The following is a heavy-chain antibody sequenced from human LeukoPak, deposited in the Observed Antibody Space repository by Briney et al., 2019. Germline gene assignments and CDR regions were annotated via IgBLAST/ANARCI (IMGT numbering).Heavy chain of an antibody. V-gene: IGHV4-38-2*01. CDR3: ARHFSRYSNYASAATSLDY. CDR1: GYSISSGYY. J-gene: IGHJ4*02. D-gene: IGHD4-11*01. CDR2: IYHSGST. Sequence: PSETLSLTCAFSGYSISSGYYWGWIRQPPGKGLEWIGSIYHSGSTYYNPSLKSRVTISVDTSKNQFSLKLSSVTAADTAVYYCARHFSRYSNYASAATSLDYWGQGTLVTVSS.